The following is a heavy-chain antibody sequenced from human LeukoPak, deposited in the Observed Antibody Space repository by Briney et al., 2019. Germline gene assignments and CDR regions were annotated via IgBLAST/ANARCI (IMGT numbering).Heavy chain of an antibody. CDR3: ARDQPTDSSGYYGDAFDI. CDR2: FHNSGTS. Sequence: SETLSLTCTVSDDSISDYYRGWIQQPPGKGLEWIGYFHNSGTSTYNPSLKSRVTISVDTSKNQFSLKLSSVTAADTAVYYCARDQPTDSSGYYGDAFDIWGQGTMVTVSS. V-gene: IGHV4-4*08. D-gene: IGHD3-22*01. J-gene: IGHJ3*02. CDR1: DDSISDYY.